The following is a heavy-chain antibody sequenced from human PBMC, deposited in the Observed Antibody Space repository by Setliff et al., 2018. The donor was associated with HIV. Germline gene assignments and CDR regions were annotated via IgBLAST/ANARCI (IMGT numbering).Heavy chain of an antibody. D-gene: IGHD3-22*01. J-gene: IGHJ4*02. V-gene: IGHV3-43*02. CDR1: GFTVSGYY. Sequence: PGGSLSLSCAASGFTVSGYYMAWVRQAPGKGLEWVSTSYSDWSSTSHADSVKGRFTISRDNSKNSLYLQMNSLRTEDTALYYCAKSSSGYYFMDYWGQGTLVTVSS. CDR3: AKSSSGYYFMDY. CDR2: SYSDWSST.